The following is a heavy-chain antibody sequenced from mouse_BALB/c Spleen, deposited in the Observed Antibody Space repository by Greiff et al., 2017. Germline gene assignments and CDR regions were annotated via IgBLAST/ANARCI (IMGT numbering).Heavy chain of an antibody. J-gene: IGHJ3*01. CDR3: ARGYYRYDGAWFAY. D-gene: IGHD2-14*01. V-gene: IGHV14-3*02. CDR1: GFNFKDTY. CDR2: IDPANGNT. Sequence: VQLQQSGAELVKPGASVKLSCTASGFNFKDTYMHWVKQRPEQGLEWIGRIDPANGNTKYDPKFQGKATITADTSSNTAYLQLSSLTSEDTAVYYCARGYYRYDGAWFAYWGQGTLVTVSA.